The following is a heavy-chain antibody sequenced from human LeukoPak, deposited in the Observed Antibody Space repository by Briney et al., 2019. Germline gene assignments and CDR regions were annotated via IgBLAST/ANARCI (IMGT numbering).Heavy chain of an antibody. CDR2: IGGSGVST. Sequence: GGSLRLSCAASGFTLSSYGMTWVRQAPGKGLEWVSAIGGSGVSTYYADSVKGRFTISRDNSKNTLYLQMNSLRVEDTALYYCAKSTSDIWGQGTMVTVSS. CDR1: GFTLSSYG. V-gene: IGHV3-23*01. J-gene: IGHJ3*02. CDR3: AKSTSDI.